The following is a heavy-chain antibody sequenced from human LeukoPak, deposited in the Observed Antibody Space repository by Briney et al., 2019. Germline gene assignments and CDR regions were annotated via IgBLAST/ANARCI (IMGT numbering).Heavy chain of an antibody. Sequence: SETLSLTCTVSGGSISSSSYYWGWIRQPPGKGLEWIGSIYYSGSTYYNPSLKSRVTISVDTSKNQFSLRLTSVSAADTAVYYCVRGPYGSGISNWFDPWGQGTPVIVSS. CDR3: VRGPYGSGISNWFDP. V-gene: IGHV4-39*07. J-gene: IGHJ5*02. CDR2: IYYSGST. CDR1: GGSISSSSYY. D-gene: IGHD3-10*01.